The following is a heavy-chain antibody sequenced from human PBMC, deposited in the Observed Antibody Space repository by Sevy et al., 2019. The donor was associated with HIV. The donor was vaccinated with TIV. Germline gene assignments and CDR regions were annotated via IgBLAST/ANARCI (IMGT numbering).Heavy chain of an antibody. V-gene: IGHV1-69*13. CDR2: IIPILGTV. Sequence: ASVKVSCKATGGTFRTYGISWVRQAPGQGLEWMGGIIPILGTVNYAQKFQGRVTITADESTKTAYMELSSLRSGDTAVYYCARGGGNGWYYFDYWGQETLVTVSS. CDR3: ARGGGNGWYYFDY. J-gene: IGHJ4*02. CDR1: GGTFRTYG. D-gene: IGHD6-19*01.